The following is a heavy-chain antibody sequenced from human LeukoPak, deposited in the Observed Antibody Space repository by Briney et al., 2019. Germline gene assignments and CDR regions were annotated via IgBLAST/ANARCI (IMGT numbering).Heavy chain of an antibody. Sequence: GGSLRLSCVASGFTFSSYWMHWVRQDPRKGLVWVSRINGDGRNINYADSVRGRFTISRDNAKNTLYLQMNTLRVEDTAVYYCTRDLMDYDVSTGLHHYYMDVWGQGTTVTVPS. V-gene: IGHV3-74*01. CDR3: TRDLMDYDVSTGLHHYYMDV. D-gene: IGHD3-9*01. CDR1: GFTFSSYW. J-gene: IGHJ6*02. CDR2: INGDGRNI.